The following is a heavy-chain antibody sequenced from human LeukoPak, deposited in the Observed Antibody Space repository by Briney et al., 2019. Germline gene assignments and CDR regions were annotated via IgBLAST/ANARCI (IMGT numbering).Heavy chain of an antibody. Sequence: GGTLRLSCVASGFTFSSYAMHWVRQAPGEGLEWVAVISYNGNTKYYADSVKGRFTISRENSKNMLYLQMNSLRAEDTAVYYCARDGCTRTSCYSNYMDVWGKGTTVTGSS. CDR1: GFTFSSYA. CDR2: ISYNGNTK. J-gene: IGHJ6*03. V-gene: IGHV3-30*01. D-gene: IGHD2-2*01. CDR3: ARDGCTRTSCYSNYMDV.